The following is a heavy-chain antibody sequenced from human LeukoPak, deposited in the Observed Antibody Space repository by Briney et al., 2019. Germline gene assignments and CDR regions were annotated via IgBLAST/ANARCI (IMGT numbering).Heavy chain of an antibody. CDR1: GYTLTELS. V-gene: IGHV3-21*01. Sequence: SCKVSGYTLTELSMHWVRQAPGKGLEWVSSISSSSSYIYYADSVKGRFTISRDNAKNSLYLQMNSLRAEDTAVYYCARDYRIAAAGSGYYGMDVWGQGTTVTVSS. CDR2: ISSSSSYI. D-gene: IGHD6-13*01. J-gene: IGHJ6*02. CDR3: ARDYRIAAAGSGYYGMDV.